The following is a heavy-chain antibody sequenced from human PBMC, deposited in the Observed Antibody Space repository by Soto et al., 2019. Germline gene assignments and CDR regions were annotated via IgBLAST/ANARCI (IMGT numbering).Heavy chain of an antibody. Sequence: QVQLQESGPGLVKPSQTLSLTCSVSGGSISSDGYYWSWIRQYPGKGLEWVGYIYYSGATYYNPSLESRLTILVDTSKNQFSLELRSVTAADTAVYYCARSWTTAAGWANWFDPWGQGTLVIVSS. D-gene: IGHD6-13*01. CDR2: IYYSGAT. V-gene: IGHV4-31*02. CDR1: GGSISSDGYY. CDR3: ARSWTTAAGWANWFDP. J-gene: IGHJ5*02.